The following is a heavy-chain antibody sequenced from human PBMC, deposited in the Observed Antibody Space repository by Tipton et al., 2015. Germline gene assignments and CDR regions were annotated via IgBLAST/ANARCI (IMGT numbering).Heavy chain of an antibody. CDR1: GFTFSSYG. J-gene: IGHJ4*02. D-gene: IGHD3-10*01. Sequence: SLRLSCAASGFTFSSYGMHWVRQAPGKGLVWVSRINSDGSTIDYADSVKGRFTISRDNAKNTLYLQMNSLGGEDTAVYYCARAGSFRFDYWGLGTLVTVSP. V-gene: IGHV3-74*01. CDR2: INSDGSTI. CDR3: ARAGSFRFDY.